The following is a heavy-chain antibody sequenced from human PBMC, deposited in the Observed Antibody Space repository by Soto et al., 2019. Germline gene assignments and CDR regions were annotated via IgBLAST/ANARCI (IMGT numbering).Heavy chain of an antibody. CDR3: ARDTSRGEYDD. J-gene: IGHJ4*02. CDR1: GYTFTSYG. CDR2: INVYNGNT. D-gene: IGHD3-10*01. Sequence: QVQLVQSGAEVKKPGASVKVSCKASGYTFTSYGISWVRQAPGQGLEWMGWINVYNGNTNYAQKLQGRVTMTTDTSTSTDYLDLRSLRSDDTAVYFCARDTSRGEYDDWGQGTLVTVSS. V-gene: IGHV1-18*01.